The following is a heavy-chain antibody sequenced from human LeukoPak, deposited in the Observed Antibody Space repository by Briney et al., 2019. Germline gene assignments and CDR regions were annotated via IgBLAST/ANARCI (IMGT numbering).Heavy chain of an antibody. CDR3: ARGPNSNWSGLDF. Sequence: GGSLRLSWTASGFSFSGHWMHWARQLPGKGLVWVSRISPTGSTTSYADSVKGRFTVSRDNAKNTLYLQVNNLRAEDTAVYYCARGPNSNWSGLDFWGQGTLLTVSS. V-gene: IGHV3-74*01. D-gene: IGHD6-6*01. J-gene: IGHJ4*02. CDR1: GFSFSGHW. CDR2: ISPTGSTT.